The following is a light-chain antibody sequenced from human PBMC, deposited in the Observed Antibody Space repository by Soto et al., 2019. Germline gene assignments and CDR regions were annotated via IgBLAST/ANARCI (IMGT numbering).Light chain of an antibody. CDR3: SSYAGSNNFV. V-gene: IGLV2-8*01. Sequence: QSVLTHPPSASGSPGQSVTISCTGTSSDVGGYNYVSWYQQHPGKAPKLMICEVSERPSGVPDRFSGSKSSNTASLTVSGLQAEDEADYYCSSYAGSNNFVFGTGTKVTVL. CDR1: SSDVGGYNY. CDR2: EVS. J-gene: IGLJ1*01.